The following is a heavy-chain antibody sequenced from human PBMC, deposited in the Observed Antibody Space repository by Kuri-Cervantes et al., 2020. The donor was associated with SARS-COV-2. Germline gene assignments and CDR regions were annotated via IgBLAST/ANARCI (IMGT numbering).Heavy chain of an antibody. J-gene: IGHJ6*04. CDR2: ISSSSSTI. Sequence: GGSLRLSCAASGLTFSSYSMNWVRQAPGKGLEWVSYISSSSSTIYYADSVKGRFTISRDNAKNSLYLQMNSLRAEDTAVYYCARVVYSSYPGGLRVWGKGTTVTVSS. D-gene: IGHD6-6*01. CDR3: ARVVYSSYPGGLRV. V-gene: IGHV3-48*04. CDR1: GLTFSSYS.